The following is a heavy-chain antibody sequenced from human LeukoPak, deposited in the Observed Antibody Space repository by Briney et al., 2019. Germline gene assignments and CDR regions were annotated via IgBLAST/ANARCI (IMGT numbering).Heavy chain of an antibody. D-gene: IGHD5-18*01. CDR3: ARHGPDTAMVDH. Sequence: PSETLSLTCTVSGDSISTNYWSWIRQPPGKGLEWIGFIYSSGSTNYNPSLKSRVTISVDTSKNQFSLNLRSVTAADTAVYYCARHGPDTAMVDHWGQGTLVTVSS. CDR1: GDSISTNY. V-gene: IGHV4-59*08. J-gene: IGHJ4*02. CDR2: IYSSGST.